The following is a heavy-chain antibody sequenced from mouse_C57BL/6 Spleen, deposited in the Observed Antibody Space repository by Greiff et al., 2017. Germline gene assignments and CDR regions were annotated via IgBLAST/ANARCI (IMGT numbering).Heavy chain of an antibody. CDR1: GYSITSGYY. D-gene: IGHD1-1*01. Sequence: EVHLVESGPGLVKPSQSLSLTCSVTGYSITSGYYWNWIRQFPGNKLEWMGYISYDGSNNYNPSLKNRIFITRDTSKNQFFLKLNSVTTEDTATYYCASHYGSSTYYAMDYWGQGTSVTVSS. CDR2: ISYDGSN. CDR3: ASHYGSSTYYAMDY. V-gene: IGHV3-6*01. J-gene: IGHJ4*01.